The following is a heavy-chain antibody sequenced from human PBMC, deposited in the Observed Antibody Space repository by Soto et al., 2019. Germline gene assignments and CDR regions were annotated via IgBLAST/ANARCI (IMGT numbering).Heavy chain of an antibody. D-gene: IGHD2-21*01. V-gene: IGHV3-48*01. Sequence: GGSLRLSCAASGFTFSSYWMHWVRQAPGKGLEWVSYISSSSSTIYYADSVKGRFTISRDNSKNTLYLQMNSLRAEDTAVYYCAARGVISFDYWGQGTLVTVSS. CDR3: AARGVISFDY. CDR2: ISSSSSTI. CDR1: GFTFSSYW. J-gene: IGHJ4*02.